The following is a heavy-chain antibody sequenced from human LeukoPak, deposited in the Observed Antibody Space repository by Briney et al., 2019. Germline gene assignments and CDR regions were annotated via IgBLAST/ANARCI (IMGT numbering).Heavy chain of an antibody. J-gene: IGHJ4*02. CDR2: INPNSGGT. CDR3: ARGDCSSTSCALCSR. Sequence: ASVKVSCKASGYTFTGYYMHWVRQAPGQGLEWMGWINPNSGGTNYAQKFQGRVTMTRDTSISTAYMELSRLRSDDTAVYYCARGDCSSTSCALCSRWGQGTLVIVSS. CDR1: GYTFTGYY. V-gene: IGHV1-2*02. D-gene: IGHD2-2*01.